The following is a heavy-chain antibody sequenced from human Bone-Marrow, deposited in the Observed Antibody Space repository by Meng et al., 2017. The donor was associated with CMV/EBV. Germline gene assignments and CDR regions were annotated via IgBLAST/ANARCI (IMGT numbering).Heavy chain of an antibody. CDR3: ARDAEETGGYYYYGMKV. Sequence: GESLKISCAASGFTFSSYSMNWVRQAPGKGLEWVSSISSSSSYIYYADSVKGRFTISRDNAKNSLYLQMNSLRAEDTAVYYCARDAEETGGYYYYGMKVWGRGTTVTVTS. CDR1: GFTFSSYS. V-gene: IGHV3-21*01. D-gene: IGHD1-14*01. J-gene: IGHJ6*02. CDR2: ISSSSSYI.